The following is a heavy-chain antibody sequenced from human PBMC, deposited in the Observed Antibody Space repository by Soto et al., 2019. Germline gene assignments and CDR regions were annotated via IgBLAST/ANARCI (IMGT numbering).Heavy chain of an antibody. D-gene: IGHD5-18*01. CDR1: GGSTSNYY. V-gene: IGHV4-59*08. Sequence: SDTLSLTCIVSGGSTSNYYWSWIQQPPGKGLEWIGYIYYSGSTNYNPSLTSRVTISVDTSKNQFSLKLSSVTAADTAVYYCARHRYSYGVYYFDYWGQGTLVTVS. CDR2: IYYSGST. CDR3: ARHRYSYGVYYFDY. J-gene: IGHJ4*02.